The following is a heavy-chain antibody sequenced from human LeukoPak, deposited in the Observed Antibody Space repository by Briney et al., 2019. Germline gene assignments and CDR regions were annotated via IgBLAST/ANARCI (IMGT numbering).Heavy chain of an antibody. V-gene: IGHV4-59*08. CDR2: IYYSGST. J-gene: IGHJ3*02. Sequence: SETLSLTCTVSGGSISSYYWSWTRQPPGKGLEWIGYIYYSGSTNYNPSLKSRVTISVDTSKNQFSLKLSSVTAADTAVYYCARQLNPYCSSTSCYGKAFDIWGQGTMVTVSS. CDR1: GGSISSYY. CDR3: ARQLNPYCSSTSCYGKAFDI. D-gene: IGHD2-2*01.